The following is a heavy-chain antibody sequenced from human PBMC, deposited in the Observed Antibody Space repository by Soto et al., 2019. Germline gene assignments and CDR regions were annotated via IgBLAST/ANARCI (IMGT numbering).Heavy chain of an antibody. CDR2: ISSSGSTI. Sequence: GGSLRLSCAASGFTFSDYYMSWIRQAPGKGLEWVSYISSSGSTIYYADSVKGRFTISRDNAKNSLYLQMNSLRAEDTAVYYCARDPYPMGLDEYLQHWGQGTLVTVSS. D-gene: IGHD6-19*01. CDR3: ARDPYPMGLDEYLQH. CDR1: GFTFSDYY. V-gene: IGHV3-11*01. J-gene: IGHJ1*01.